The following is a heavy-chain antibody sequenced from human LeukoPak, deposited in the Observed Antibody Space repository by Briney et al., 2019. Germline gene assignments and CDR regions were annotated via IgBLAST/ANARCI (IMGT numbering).Heavy chain of an antibody. D-gene: IGHD2-8*01. CDR2: IKQDGSEK. CDR3: ASVSVFLRYYFDY. CDR1: GFTFSSYW. J-gene: IGHJ4*02. Sequence: GGSLRLSCAASGFTFSSYWMSWVRQAPGKGLEWVANIKQDGSEKYYVDSVKGRFTISRDNAKNSLYLQMNSLRAEDTAVYYCASVSVFLRYYFDYWGQGTLVTVSS. V-gene: IGHV3-7*01.